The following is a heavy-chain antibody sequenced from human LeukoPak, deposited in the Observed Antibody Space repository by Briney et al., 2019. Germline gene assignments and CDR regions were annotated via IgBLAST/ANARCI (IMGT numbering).Heavy chain of an antibody. CDR2: ISSSSSYI. D-gene: IGHD3-10*01. CDR1: GFTFSAYS. V-gene: IGHV3-21*01. J-gene: IGHJ4*02. CDR3: ARDLEFGADRFDY. Sequence: GGSLRLSCTASGFTFSAYSMNWVRQAPGKGLEWVSSISSSSSYIYYADSVKGRLTISRDNAKNSLYLQMNSLRAEDTAVYYCARDLEFGADRFDYWGQGTLVTVSS.